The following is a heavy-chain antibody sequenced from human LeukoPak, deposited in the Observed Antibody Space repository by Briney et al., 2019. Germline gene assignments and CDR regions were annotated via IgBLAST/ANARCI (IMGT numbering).Heavy chain of an antibody. CDR3: ASSNDILTGYSVYYFDY. Sequence: ASVKVSCKAPGGTFSSYAIIWVRQAPGQGLEWMGRIIPILGIANYAQKFQGRVTITADKSTSTAYMELSSLRSEDTAVYYCASSNDILTGYSVYYFDYWGQGTLVTVSS. CDR1: GGTFSSYA. D-gene: IGHD3-9*01. V-gene: IGHV1-69*04. J-gene: IGHJ4*02. CDR2: IIPILGIA.